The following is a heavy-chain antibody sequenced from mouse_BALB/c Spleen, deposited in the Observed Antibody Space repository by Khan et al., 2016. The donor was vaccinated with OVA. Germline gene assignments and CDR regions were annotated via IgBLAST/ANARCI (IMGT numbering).Heavy chain of an antibody. CDR3: TRPSYYGNPWFTY. CDR2: ISSTGTYT. V-gene: IGHV5-9*02. D-gene: IGHD2-10*01. CDR1: GFAFNSYD. Sequence: EVELVESGGGLVKPGGSLKLSCEVSGFAFNSYDMSWVRQTPAKRLEWVATISSTGTYTYYPHSVKGRFTITRDTARNTLYLQMSSLRSEDTALYYCTRPSYYGNPWFTYWGQGTLVTVSA. J-gene: IGHJ3*01.